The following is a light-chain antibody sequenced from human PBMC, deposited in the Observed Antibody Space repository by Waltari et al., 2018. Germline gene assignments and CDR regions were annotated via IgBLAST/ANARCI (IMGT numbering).Light chain of an antibody. CDR2: GAS. CDR1: KGIHEN. J-gene: IGKJ4*01. Sequence: EVIITHSPATLSVFPGDRVTLPCRASKGIHENLAWYQQKPGQAPRLLIYGASTRATAVPARFRGSGSGTEFTLTISSLQSEDSGVYYCQQYDRWPPLTFGGGTKVDIK. V-gene: IGKV3-15*01. CDR3: QQYDRWPPLT.